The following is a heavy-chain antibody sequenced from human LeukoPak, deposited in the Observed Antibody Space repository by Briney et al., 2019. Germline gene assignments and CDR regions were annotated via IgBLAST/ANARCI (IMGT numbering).Heavy chain of an antibody. J-gene: IGHJ5*02. V-gene: IGHV4-34*01. Sequence: SETLSLTCAVYGESFSGYYWSWIRQPPGKGLEWIGEINHSGSTNYNPSLKSRVTISVDTSKNQFSLKLSSVTAADTAVYYCAREGATPSTRLFDPWGQGTLVTVSS. CDR1: GESFSGYY. CDR3: AREGATPSTRLFDP. CDR2: INHSGST.